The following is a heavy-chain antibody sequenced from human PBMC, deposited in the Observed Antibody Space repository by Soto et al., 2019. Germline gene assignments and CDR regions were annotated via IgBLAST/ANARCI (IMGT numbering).Heavy chain of an antibody. Sequence: PGESLKISCKGSGYSFTSYWISWVRQMPEKGLEWMGRIDPSDSYTNYSPSFQGHVTISADKSISTAYLQWSSLKASDTAMYYCARQLGIRRSYYFDYWGQGTPVTVSS. D-gene: IGHD7-27*01. CDR2: IDPSDSYT. CDR1: GYSFTSYW. CDR3: ARQLGIRRSYYFDY. V-gene: IGHV5-10-1*01. J-gene: IGHJ4*02.